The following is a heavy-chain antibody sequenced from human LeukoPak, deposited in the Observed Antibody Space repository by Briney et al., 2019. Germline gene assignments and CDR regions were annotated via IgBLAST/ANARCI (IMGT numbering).Heavy chain of an antibody. CDR2: IYHSGST. D-gene: IGHD3-10*01. CDR3: ARDGGLGVLWFGELLS. J-gene: IGHJ5*02. CDR1: GGSISSYH. V-gene: IGHV4-59*12. Sequence: SETLSLTCTVSGGSISSYHWIWIRQPPGKGLGWIGYIYHSGSTYYNPSLKSRVTISVDRSKNQFSLKLSSVTAADTAVYYCARDGGLGVLWFGELLSWGQGTLVTVSS.